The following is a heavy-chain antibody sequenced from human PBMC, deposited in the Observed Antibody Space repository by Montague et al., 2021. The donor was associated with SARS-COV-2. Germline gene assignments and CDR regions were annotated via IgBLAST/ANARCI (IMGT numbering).Heavy chain of an antibody. CDR2: IYDSGST. CDR1: GSSVRSYY. CDR3: ARENTVTTFGDPYYSDS. D-gene: IGHD4-17*01. J-gene: IGHJ4*02. Sequence: SETLSLTCIVSGSSVRSYYWSWIRQPPGKGLEWIGYIYDSGSTNYNPSLKSRVTISVDTSRNQFSLKLSSVTAVDTAVYYCARENTVTTFGDPYYSDSWGQGTRVTVSA. V-gene: IGHV4-59*02.